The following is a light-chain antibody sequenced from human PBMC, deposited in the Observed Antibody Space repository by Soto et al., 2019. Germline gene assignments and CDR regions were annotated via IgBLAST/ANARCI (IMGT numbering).Light chain of an antibody. V-gene: IGKV3-20*01. Sequence: EIVMMQSPATLSLSPGDRATLSCRASQSIDRYLAWYQQKPGQAPRLLIYGASSRATGIPDRFSGSGSGTDFTLTISRLEPEDFAVYYCQQYGSSWTFGQGTKVDIK. CDR1: QSIDRY. J-gene: IGKJ1*01. CDR3: QQYGSSWT. CDR2: GAS.